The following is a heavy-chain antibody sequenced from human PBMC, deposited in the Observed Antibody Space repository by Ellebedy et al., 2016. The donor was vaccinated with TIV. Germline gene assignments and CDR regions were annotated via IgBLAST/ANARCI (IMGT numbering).Heavy chain of an antibody. Sequence: SETLSLTXTVSGGSISSSSYYWGWIRQPPGKGLEWIGSIYYSGSTYYNPSLKSRVTISVDTSKNQFSLKLSSVTAADTAVYYCASQRGAYGSGNFDYWGQGTLVTVSS. V-gene: IGHV4-39*01. J-gene: IGHJ4*02. CDR2: IYYSGST. D-gene: IGHD3-10*01. CDR3: ASQRGAYGSGNFDY. CDR1: GGSISSSSYY.